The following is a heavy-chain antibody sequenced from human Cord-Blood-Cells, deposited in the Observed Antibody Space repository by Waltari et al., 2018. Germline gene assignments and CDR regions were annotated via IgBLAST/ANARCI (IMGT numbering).Heavy chain of an antibody. CDR3: ARGRGRAGGWNY. D-gene: IGHD3-16*01. V-gene: IGHV4-34*01. CDR1: GGSFSGYY. CDR2: INHSGST. Sequence: QVQLQQWGAGLLKPSETLSLTSAVYGGSFSGYYWSWIRQPPGKGLEWIGEINHSGSTNYNPSLKSRVTRAVDTSKNQFSLKLSSATAADTAVYYGARGRGRAGGWNYWGQGTLVTVSS. J-gene: IGHJ4*02.